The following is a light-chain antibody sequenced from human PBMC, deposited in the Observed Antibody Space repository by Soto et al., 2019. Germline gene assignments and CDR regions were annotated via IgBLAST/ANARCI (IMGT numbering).Light chain of an antibody. J-gene: IGKJ1*01. CDR2: WAS. V-gene: IGKV4-1*01. CDR3: QHYYITYPS. Sequence: DIVMTQSPDSLAVSLGDRATINCKSSQSIFYSSNNKNYLAWYQQRPGQPPKLLIYWASTRQSGVPDRFSGSGSGTDFTLTISSLQAEDVGVYYCQHYYITYPSFGQGTKVEIK. CDR1: QSIFYSSNNKNY.